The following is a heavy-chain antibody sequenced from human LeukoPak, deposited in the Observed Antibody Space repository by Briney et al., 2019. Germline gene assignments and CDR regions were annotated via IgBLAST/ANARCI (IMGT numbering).Heavy chain of an antibody. Sequence: SSETLSLTCAVYGGSFSGYYWSWIRQPPGKGLEWIGYIYYSGSTNYNPSLKSRVTISVDTSKNQFSLKLSSVTAADTAVYYCARSIWLPSDAFDIWGQGTMVTVSS. J-gene: IGHJ3*02. D-gene: IGHD2-21*01. CDR1: GGSFSGYY. CDR2: IYYSGST. CDR3: ARSIWLPSDAFDI. V-gene: IGHV4-59*01.